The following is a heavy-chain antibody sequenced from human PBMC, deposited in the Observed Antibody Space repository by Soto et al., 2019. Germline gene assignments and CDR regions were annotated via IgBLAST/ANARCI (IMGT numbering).Heavy chain of an antibody. D-gene: IGHD3-9*01. CDR2: ISYDGSNK. V-gene: IGHV3-30-3*01. J-gene: IGHJ5*02. CDR1: GFTFSSYA. CDR3: ARGSAPYYDILPGPNWFDP. Sequence: HPGVSLRLSCAASGFTFSSYAMHWVRQAPGKGLEWVAVISYDGSNKYYADSVKGRFTISRDNSKNTLYLQMNSLRAEDTAVYYCARGSAPYYDILPGPNWFDPWGEGTLVTV.